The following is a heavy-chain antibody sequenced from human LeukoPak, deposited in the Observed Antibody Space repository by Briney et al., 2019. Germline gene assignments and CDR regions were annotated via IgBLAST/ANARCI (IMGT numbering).Heavy chain of an antibody. D-gene: IGHD2-15*01. V-gene: IGHV3-21*01. J-gene: IGHJ5*02. CDR3: ARDLASGWFDP. CDR1: GFTFSSYS. CDR2: ISSSSSYL. Sequence: GESLRLSCAASGFTFSSYSMNWVRQAPGKGLEWVSSISSSSSYLYHGDSVKGRFTISRDNAKNSLYLQMNSLRAEDTAVYYCARDLASGWFDPWGQGTLVTVSS.